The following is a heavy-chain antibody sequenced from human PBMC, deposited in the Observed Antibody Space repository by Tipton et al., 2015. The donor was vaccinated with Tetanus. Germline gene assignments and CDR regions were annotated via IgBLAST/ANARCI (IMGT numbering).Heavy chain of an antibody. D-gene: IGHD1-1*01. CDR2: VYPGDSTT. Sequence: VQLVQSGAEVKKPGESLQISCKGSGYNFTVYYIGWVRQMPGKGLEWMGIVYPGDSTTKYSPSFQGQVTISADRSITTAYLRWSSLKASDTAIYYCAGRRTTTALANYFDSWGQGTQVTVSS. CDR1: GYNFTVYY. V-gene: IGHV5-51*01. CDR3: AGRRTTTALANYFDS. J-gene: IGHJ4*02.